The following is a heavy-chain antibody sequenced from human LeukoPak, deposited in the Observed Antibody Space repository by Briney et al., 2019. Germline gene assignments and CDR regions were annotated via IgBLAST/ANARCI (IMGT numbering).Heavy chain of an antibody. J-gene: IGHJ4*02. CDR2: IKQDGSEK. CDR3: ARSIEYSSGLIDY. V-gene: IGHV3-7*01. Sequence: GGSLRLSCAASGFTVSSNYMSWVRQAPGKGLEWVANIKQDGSEKYYVDSVKGRFTISRDNAKNSLYLQMNSLRAEDTAVYYCARSIEYSSGLIDYWGQGTLVTVSS. CDR1: GFTVSSNY. D-gene: IGHD6-19*01.